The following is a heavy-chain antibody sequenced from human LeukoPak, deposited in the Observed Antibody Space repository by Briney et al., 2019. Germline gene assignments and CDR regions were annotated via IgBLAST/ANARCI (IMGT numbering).Heavy chain of an antibody. J-gene: IGHJ6*02. CDR1: GYTFTVYY. CDR3: AAHGSGSYAHYGMDV. CDR2: INPNSGGT. D-gene: IGHD3-10*01. Sequence: ASVNVSCKASGYTFTVYYMHWVRQAPGQGLEWMGRINPNSGGTNYAQKFQGRVTMTRDTSISTAYMELSRLRSDDTAVYYCAAHGSGSYAHYGMDVWGQGTTVTVSS. V-gene: IGHV1-2*06.